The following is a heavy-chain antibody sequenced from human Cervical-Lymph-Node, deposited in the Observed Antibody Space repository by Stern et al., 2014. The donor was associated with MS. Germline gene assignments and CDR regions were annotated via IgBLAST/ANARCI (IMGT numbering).Heavy chain of an antibody. D-gene: IGHD3-16*01. J-gene: IGHJ3*02. CDR3: ARYEDAYDAFDI. Sequence: EVQLVESGGALVQPGGSLQVSCAASGFTISDYWMHWVRQIPGMGLVWVSRISSDGQTTYYADSVTGRFTISRDNAENTLSLQMNNLRAEDTAVYYCARYEDAYDAFDIWGQGTLVTVSS. V-gene: IGHV3-74*02. CDR1: GFTISDYW. CDR2: ISSDGQTT.